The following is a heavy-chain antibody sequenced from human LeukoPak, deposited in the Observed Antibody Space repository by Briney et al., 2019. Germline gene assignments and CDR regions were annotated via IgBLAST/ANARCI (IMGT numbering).Heavy chain of an antibody. CDR2: ISGSGDTT. CDR3: ARDFELGYCSGGSCY. Sequence: PGGTLRLSCAASGFTFSNYGMSWVRQAPGKGLEWVSTISGSGDTTYYADSVKGRFTISRDNAKNSLYLQMNSLRAEDTAVYYCARDFELGYCSGGSCYWGQGTLVTVSS. CDR1: GFTFSNYG. V-gene: IGHV3-21*01. D-gene: IGHD2-15*01. J-gene: IGHJ4*02.